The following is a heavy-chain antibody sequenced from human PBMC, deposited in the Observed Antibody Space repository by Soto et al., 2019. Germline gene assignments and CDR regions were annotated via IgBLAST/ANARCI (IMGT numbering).Heavy chain of an antibody. D-gene: IGHD2-2*01. CDR1: GYSFTSYW. CDR2: IYPGDSDT. J-gene: IGHJ4*02. Sequence: PGESLKISCKGSGYSFTSYWIGWVRQMPGKGLEWMGIIYPGDSDTRYSPSFQGQVTISADKSISTAYLQWSSLKASDTAMYYCARGGTSCYSELCYYFDYWGQGTLVTVSS. CDR3: ARGGTSCYSELCYYFDY. V-gene: IGHV5-51*01.